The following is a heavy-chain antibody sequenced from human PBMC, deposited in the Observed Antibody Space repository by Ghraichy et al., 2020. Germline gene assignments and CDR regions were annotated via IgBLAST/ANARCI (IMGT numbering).Heavy chain of an antibody. CDR1: GGPINNFY. CDR2: IHSTGTT. J-gene: IGHJ1*01. D-gene: IGHD4-17*01. V-gene: IGHV4-4*07. CDR3: ARDPDNDGDPGYFFY. Sequence: TRSLTCTVSGGPINNFYWSWIRQSAGKGLEWIGRIHSTGTTSYNPSLKSGVSMSIDTSKNQFSLTLSRVTVADTAVYYCARDPDNDGDPGYFFYWGQGTPVIVSS.